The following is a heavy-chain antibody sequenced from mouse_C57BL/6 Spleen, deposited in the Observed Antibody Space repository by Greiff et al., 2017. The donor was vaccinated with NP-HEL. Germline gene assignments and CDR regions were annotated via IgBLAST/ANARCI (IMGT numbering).Heavy chain of an antibody. CDR2: IDPSDSYT. V-gene: IGHV1-69*01. CDR1: GYTFTSYW. J-gene: IGHJ4*01. CDR3: ARYYDGSGYYAMDY. Sequence: QVQLQQSGAELVMPGASVKLSCKASGYTFTSYWMHWVKQRPGQGLEWIGEIDPSDSYTNYNQKFKGKSTLTVDKSSSTAYMQLSSLTSEDAAVYYCARYYDGSGYYAMDYWGQGTSVTVSS. D-gene: IGHD1-1*01.